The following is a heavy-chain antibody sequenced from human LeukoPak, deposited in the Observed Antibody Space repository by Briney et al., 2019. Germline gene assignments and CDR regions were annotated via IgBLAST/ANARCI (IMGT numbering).Heavy chain of an antibody. V-gene: IGHV4-39*01. CDR2: IYYSGGT. J-gene: IGHJ4*02. Sequence: SETLSLTCTVSGGSISSGSYYWSWIRQHPGKGLEWIGYIYYSGGTYYNPSLKSRVTISVDTSRNEFSLRLSSVTAADTALYFCARQSGSYGGILDNWGQGILGTVSS. CDR3: ARQSGSYGGILDN. D-gene: IGHD1-26*01. CDR1: GGSISSGSYY.